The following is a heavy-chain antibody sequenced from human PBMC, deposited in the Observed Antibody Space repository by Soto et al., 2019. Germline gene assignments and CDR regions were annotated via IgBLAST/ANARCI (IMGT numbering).Heavy chain of an antibody. CDR3: ARGVVVVPAPPEDWFDP. D-gene: IGHD2-2*01. Sequence: PSETLSLTCAVYGGSFSGYYWSWIRQPPGKGLEWIGEINHSGSTNYNPSLKSRVTISVDTSKNQFSLKLSSVTAADTAVYYCARGVVVVPAPPEDWFDPWGQGTLVTVSS. J-gene: IGHJ5*02. CDR2: INHSGST. V-gene: IGHV4-34*01. CDR1: GGSFSGYY.